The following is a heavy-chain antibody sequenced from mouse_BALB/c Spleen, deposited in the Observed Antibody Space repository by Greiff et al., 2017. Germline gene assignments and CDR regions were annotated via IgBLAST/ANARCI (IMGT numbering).Heavy chain of an antibody. V-gene: IGHV1-7*01. Sequence: VQLQQSGAELAKPGASVKMSCKASGYTFTSYWMHWVKQRPGQGLEWIGYINPSTGYTEYNQKFKDKATLTADKSSSTAYMQLSSLTSEDSAVYYCARSPRYDGYSFDYWGQGTTLTVSS. J-gene: IGHJ2*01. CDR2: INPSTGYT. D-gene: IGHD2-3*01. CDR3: ARSPRYDGYSFDY. CDR1: GYTFTSYW.